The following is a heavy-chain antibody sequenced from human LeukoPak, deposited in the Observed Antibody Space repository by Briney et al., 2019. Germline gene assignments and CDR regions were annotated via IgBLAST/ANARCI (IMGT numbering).Heavy chain of an antibody. CDR1: AYTFSNYG. D-gene: IGHD3-10*01. Sequence: GASVKVSCKASAYTFSNYGFNWVRQAPGQGLEGMGWISAYNGKTKYAQKLQGRFTMSTDTSTSTAYMELRSLTSDDTAVYYCARDLDGSGSYYSDYWGQGTLVTVSS. V-gene: IGHV1-18*01. CDR3: ARDLDGSGSYYSDY. CDR2: ISAYNGKT. J-gene: IGHJ4*02.